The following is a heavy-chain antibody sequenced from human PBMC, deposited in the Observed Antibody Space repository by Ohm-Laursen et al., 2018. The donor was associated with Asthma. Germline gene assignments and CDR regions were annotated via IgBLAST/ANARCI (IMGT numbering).Heavy chain of an antibody. J-gene: IGHJ6*02. Sequence: GASVKVSCKASGGTFSSYAISWVRQAPGQGLEWMGGIIPIFGTANYAQKFQGRVTITADESTSTAYMELSSLRSEDTAVYYCARNGGDLVVPAAMDYYYYGMDVWGQGTTVTVSS. D-gene: IGHD2-2*01. CDR3: ARNGGDLVVPAAMDYYYYGMDV. CDR2: IIPIFGTA. CDR1: GGTFSSYA. V-gene: IGHV1-69*13.